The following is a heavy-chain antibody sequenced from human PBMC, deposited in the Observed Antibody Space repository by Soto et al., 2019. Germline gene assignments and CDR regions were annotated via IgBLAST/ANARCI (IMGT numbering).Heavy chain of an antibody. CDR2: MRSNTNNYAT. J-gene: IGHJ4*02. CDR3: TYVGAAAGVNY. V-gene: IGHV3-73*02. D-gene: IGHD3-10*01. Sequence: EVQLVESGGGLVQPGGSLKLSCAASGFTFSGSAMHWVRQASGQGLEWGGRMRSNTNNYATADAASVKGRFTTSRDDSKDTAYLQMSSLKIEDTAVYCCTYVGAAAGVNYWCQGALGTVSS. CDR1: GFTFSGSA.